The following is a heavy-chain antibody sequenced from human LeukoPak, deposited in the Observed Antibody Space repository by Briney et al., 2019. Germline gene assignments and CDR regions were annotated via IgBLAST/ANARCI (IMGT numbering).Heavy chain of an antibody. CDR2: IIPIFGP. V-gene: IGHV1-69*13. CDR3: ARDRAGRGRLGFDP. CDR1: GGTFSTFP. Sequence: SVKVSCKASGGTFSTFPISWVRQAPGQGLEWIGGIIPIFGPNYAQKFQGRATISADLATATAYMELRSLRSDDTAVYYCARDRAGRGRLGFDPWGQGTLVTVSS. D-gene: IGHD1-26*01. J-gene: IGHJ5*02.